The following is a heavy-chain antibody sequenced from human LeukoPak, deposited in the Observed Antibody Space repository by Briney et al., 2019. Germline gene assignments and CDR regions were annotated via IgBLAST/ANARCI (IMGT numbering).Heavy chain of an antibody. CDR2: IFHTGKT. CDR3: ARQMGVGVWALDY. V-gene: IGHV4-39*01. D-gene: IGHD3-16*01. J-gene: IGHJ4*02. Sequence: SETLSLTCDVSGGSISTEFYWWGWLRQPPGKGLEWIGIIFHTGKTHENPSLKSRVSMSVDTSENQFSLRLSAVTAADTAVYYCARQMGVGVWALDYWGQGTPVTVSS. CDR1: GGSISTEFYW.